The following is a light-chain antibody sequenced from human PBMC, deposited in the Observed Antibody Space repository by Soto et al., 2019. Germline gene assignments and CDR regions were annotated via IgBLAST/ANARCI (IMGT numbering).Light chain of an antibody. J-gene: IGLJ1*01. V-gene: IGLV2-23*01. CDR3: CSYAGISTSV. CDR1: SSDVGSYNL. Sequence: QSVLTQPASVSGSPGQSITISCTGTSSDVGSYNLVSWYQQHPGKAPKLMIYEDTKRPSGVSNRFSGSKSGNTASLTISGLQAEDEADYYCCSYAGISTSVFGNGTKVTVL. CDR2: EDT.